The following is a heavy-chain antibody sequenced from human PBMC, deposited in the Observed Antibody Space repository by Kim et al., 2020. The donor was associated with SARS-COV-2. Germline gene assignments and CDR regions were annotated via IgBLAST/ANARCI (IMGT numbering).Heavy chain of an antibody. Sequence: ASVKVSCKASGYTFTDYYMHWMRQAPGQGLEWMGWINPKTGDTKYVEKFQGRVTMTRDTSISTAYMELTRLGSDDTAVYYCARDIGERTDHGGQEPWSPSPQ. D-gene: IGHD3-10*01. CDR3: ARDIGERTDH. CDR2: INPKTGDT. J-gene: IGHJ4*02. CDR1: GYTFTDYY. V-gene: IGHV1-2*02.